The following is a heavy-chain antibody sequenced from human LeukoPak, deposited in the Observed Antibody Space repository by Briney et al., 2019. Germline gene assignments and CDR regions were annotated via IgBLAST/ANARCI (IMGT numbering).Heavy chain of an antibody. Sequence: GGSLRLSCAASGFTFSSYSMNWVRQAPGKGLEWVSYFSSSSSTIYYADSVKGRFTISRDNAKNSLYLQMNSLRDEDTAVYYCAACVHDYGDYVSGSFDIWGQGTMVTVSS. V-gene: IGHV3-48*02. CDR3: AACVHDYGDYVSGSFDI. CDR2: FSSSSSTI. D-gene: IGHD4-17*01. J-gene: IGHJ3*02. CDR1: GFTFSSYS.